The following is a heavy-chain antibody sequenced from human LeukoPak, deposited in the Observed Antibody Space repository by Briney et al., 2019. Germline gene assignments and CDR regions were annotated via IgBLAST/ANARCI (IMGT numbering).Heavy chain of an antibody. CDR2: ISSNGGST. J-gene: IGHJ3*02. CDR3: VSGSVDAFDI. CDR1: GFTFSSYA. Sequence: PGGSLRLSCSASGFTFSSYAMHWVRQAPGKGLEYVSAISSNGGSTYYADSVKGRSTISRDNSKNTLYLQMSSLRAEDTAVYNCVSGSVDAFDIWGQGTMVTVSS. D-gene: IGHD3-22*01. V-gene: IGHV3-64D*09.